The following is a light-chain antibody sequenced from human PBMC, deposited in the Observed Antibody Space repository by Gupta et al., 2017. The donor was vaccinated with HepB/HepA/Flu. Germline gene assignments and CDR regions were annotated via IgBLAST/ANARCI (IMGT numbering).Light chain of an antibody. CDR3: MVGTHSFT. CDR1: QSLVYSDGNTY. V-gene: IGKV2-30*01. CDR2: KVS. Sequence: EVVMTQSPLSLPVTLGQPASISCGSSQSLVYSDGNTYLSWFHQRPGQSPRRLIYKVSNRDSGVPDRFSGSGSGTDFTLKISRVEAEDVGVYYCMVGTHSFTFGPGTRLEIK. J-gene: IGKJ5*01.